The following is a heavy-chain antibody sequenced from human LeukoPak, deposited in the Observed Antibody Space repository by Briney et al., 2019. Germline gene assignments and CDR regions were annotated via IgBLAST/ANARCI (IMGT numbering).Heavy chain of an antibody. D-gene: IGHD1-20*01. CDR2: INPTGGST. V-gene: IGHV1-46*01. Sequence: ASVKVSCKASGYTFTSYYMHWVRQAPGQGLEWMGIINPTGGSTAYAQKFQGRVTVTRDTSTSTVYMELNSLRSEDTAVYYCARGGRDITGTTGLWGQGTLVTVSS. J-gene: IGHJ4*02. CDR3: ARGGRDITGTTGL. CDR1: GYTFTSYY.